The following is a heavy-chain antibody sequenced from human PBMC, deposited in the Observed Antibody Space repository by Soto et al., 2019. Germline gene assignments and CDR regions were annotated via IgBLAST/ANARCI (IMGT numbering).Heavy chain of an antibody. CDR3: ARYSIAARRGIDYWGQGTLVTVSSGKKKVGESLKISCKGSGYLPSPYYYYYGMDV. Sequence: SETLSLTCAVSGGSISSGGYSWSWIRQPPGKGLEWIGYIYHSGSTYYNPSLKSRVTISVDRSKNQFSLKLSSVTAADTAVYYCARYSIAARRGIDYWGQGTLVTVSSGKKKVGESLKISCKGSGYLPSPYYYYYGMDVWGQGTTVTVSS. CDR1: GGSISSGGYS. CDR2: IYHSGST. V-gene: IGHV4-30-2*01. J-gene: IGHJ6*02. D-gene: IGHD6-6*01.